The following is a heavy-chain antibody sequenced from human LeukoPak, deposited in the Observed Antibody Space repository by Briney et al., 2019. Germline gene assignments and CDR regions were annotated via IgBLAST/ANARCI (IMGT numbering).Heavy chain of an antibody. CDR2: IYYTGST. CDR1: GGSISSYY. V-gene: IGHV4-59*12. D-gene: IGHD6-19*01. J-gene: IGHJ5*01. CDR3: ARDHSSGWFDY. Sequence: SETLSLTCTVSGGSISSYYWNWIRQSPGKGLEWIGFIYYTGSTNYNPSLKSRVTISVDTSKNQFSLKLSSVTAADAAVYYCARDHSSGWFDYWGQGTLVTVSS.